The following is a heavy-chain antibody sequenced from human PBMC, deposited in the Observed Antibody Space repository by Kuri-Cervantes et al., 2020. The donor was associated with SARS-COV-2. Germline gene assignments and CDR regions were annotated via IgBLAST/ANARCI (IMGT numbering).Heavy chain of an antibody. CDR2: INGYNDDT. D-gene: IGHD2-15*01. CDR3: ARGIVVVVAAMGYFDY. CDR1: GYTFTNYG. Sequence: ASVKVSCKASGYTFTNYGISWVRQAPGQGLECMGWINGYNDDTKYAQKLQGRVTMTTDTSTSTAYMGLRSLRSDDTAVYYCARGIVVVVAAMGYFDYWGQGTLVTVSS. J-gene: IGHJ4*02. V-gene: IGHV1-18*04.